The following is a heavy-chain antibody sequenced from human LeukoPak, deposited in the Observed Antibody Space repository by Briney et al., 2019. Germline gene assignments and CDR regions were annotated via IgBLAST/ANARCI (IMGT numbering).Heavy chain of an antibody. CDR3: ARDASGSGFPHSFDY. Sequence: SVKVSCKVSGYTLTELSMHWVRQAPGKGLEWMGRIIPILGIASYAQKFQGRVTITADKSTSTAYMELSSLRSEDTAVYYCARDASGSGFPHSFDYWGQGTLVTVSS. D-gene: IGHD3-10*01. CDR2: IIPILGIA. V-gene: IGHV1-69*04. CDR1: GYTLTELS. J-gene: IGHJ4*02.